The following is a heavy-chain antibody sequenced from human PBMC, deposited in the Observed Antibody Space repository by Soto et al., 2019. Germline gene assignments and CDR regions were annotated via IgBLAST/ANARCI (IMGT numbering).Heavy chain of an antibody. CDR1: GFTFSDYY. J-gene: IGHJ4*02. CDR2: VSSSSSDT. V-gene: IGHV3-11*05. CDR3: ARDYGGYFDY. D-gene: IGHD4-17*01. Sequence: QVQLVESGGGLVKPGGSLRLSCAASGFTFSDYYMSWIRQAPGKGLAWVAYVSSSSSDTKYAASVKGRFTISRDNAKNSLYLQMNGLRAEDTAVYYCARDYGGYFDYWGQGTLVTVSS.